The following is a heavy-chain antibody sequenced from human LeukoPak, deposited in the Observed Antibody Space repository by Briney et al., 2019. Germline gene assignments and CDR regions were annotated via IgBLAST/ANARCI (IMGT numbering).Heavy chain of an antibody. Sequence: PLETLSLTCFVSGGSISGHYWTWIRQPPGKGLECIGDIFYTGSTTYSPSLKSRATISIETSKNQISLKLRSVTAADTAVYFCARVNWGGFDIWGQGTLATVSS. D-gene: IGHD7-27*01. J-gene: IGHJ3*02. CDR3: ARVNWGGFDI. V-gene: IGHV4-59*11. CDR2: IFYTGST. CDR1: GGSISGHY.